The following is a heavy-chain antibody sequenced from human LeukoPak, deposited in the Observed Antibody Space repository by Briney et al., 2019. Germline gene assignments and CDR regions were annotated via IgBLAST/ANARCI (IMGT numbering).Heavy chain of an antibody. CDR1: GYTFTSYY. CDR2: INPSGGST. CDR3: ARQAIFGVVISYYMDV. J-gene: IGHJ6*03. D-gene: IGHD3-3*01. V-gene: IGHV1-46*01. Sequence: ASVKVSCKASGYTFTSYYMHWVRQAPGQGLEWMGIINPSGGSTSYAQKFQGRVTTTRDTSTSTVYMELSSLRSEDTAVYYCARQAIFGVVISYYMDVWGKGTTVTVSS.